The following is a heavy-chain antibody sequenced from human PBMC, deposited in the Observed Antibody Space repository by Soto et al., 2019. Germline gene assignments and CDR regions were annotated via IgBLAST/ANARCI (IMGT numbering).Heavy chain of an antibody. V-gene: IGHV1-18*01. Sequence: ASVKVSCKASGYTFTSYGISWVRQAPGQGLEWMGWISAYNGNTNYAQKLQGRVTMTTDTSTSTAYMELRSLRSDDTAVYYCARADYDYVWGSYRVDDWGQGTLVTVSS. CDR1: GYTFTSYG. CDR2: ISAYNGNT. CDR3: ARADYDYVWGSYRVDD. J-gene: IGHJ4*02. D-gene: IGHD3-16*02.